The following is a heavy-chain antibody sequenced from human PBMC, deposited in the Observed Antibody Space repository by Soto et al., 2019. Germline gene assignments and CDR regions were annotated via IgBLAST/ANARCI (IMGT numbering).Heavy chain of an antibody. CDR2: ISNGPRGI. D-gene: IGHD5-18*01. J-gene: IGHJ4*02. CDR1: GFTLSDHD. V-gene: IGHV3-11*01. Sequence: QVQLVESGGGLVRPGGSLRLSCAASGFTLSDHDMTWVRQAPGKGLEWISYISNGPRGIYDADSGKGRFTISRDNDKNSFFLQMNSLRAEDTAVYYCARGKANINGYPVLDYWGQGVQVTVSS. CDR3: ARGKANINGYPVLDY.